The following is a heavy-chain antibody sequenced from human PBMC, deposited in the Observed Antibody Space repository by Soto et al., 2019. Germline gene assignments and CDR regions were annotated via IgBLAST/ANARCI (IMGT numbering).Heavy chain of an antibody. Sequence: GGSHRLSSTASGFNFRSYGMHWVRQAPGKGLEWVAVIWYDGSNKYYADSVKGRFTISRDNSKNTLYLQMNSLRAEDTAVYYCARGIEQWLAFDYWGQGTLVTVSS. V-gene: IGHV3-33*01. CDR1: GFNFRSYG. CDR2: IWYDGSNK. J-gene: IGHJ4*02. D-gene: IGHD6-19*01. CDR3: ARGIEQWLAFDY.